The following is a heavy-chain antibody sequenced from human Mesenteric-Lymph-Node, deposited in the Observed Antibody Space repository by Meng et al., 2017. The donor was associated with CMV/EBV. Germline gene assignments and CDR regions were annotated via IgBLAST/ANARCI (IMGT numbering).Heavy chain of an antibody. Sequence: ISSSSYYWGWIRQPPGKGLEWIGSIYYSGSTYYNPSLKSRVTISVDTSKNQFSLKLSSVTAADTAVYYCARIYDSSGYYRSRNQLDYWGQGTLVTVSS. CDR2: IYYSGST. CDR1: ISSSSYY. D-gene: IGHD3-22*01. V-gene: IGHV4-39*01. CDR3: ARIYDSSGYYRSRNQLDY. J-gene: IGHJ4*02.